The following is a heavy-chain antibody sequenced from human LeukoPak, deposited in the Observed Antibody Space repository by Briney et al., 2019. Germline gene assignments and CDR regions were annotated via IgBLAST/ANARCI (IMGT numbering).Heavy chain of an antibody. V-gene: IGHV4-34*01. CDR1: GGSFSGYY. CDR3: ARHVLGSVVIPAAIGY. Sequence: SETLSLTCAVYGGSFSGYYLSWIRQPPGKGLEWIGEINHSGSTNYNPSLKSRVTISVDTSKNQFSLKLSSVTAADTAVYYCARHVLGSVVIPAAIGYWSQGTLVTVSS. CDR2: INHSGST. D-gene: IGHD2-2*02. J-gene: IGHJ4*02.